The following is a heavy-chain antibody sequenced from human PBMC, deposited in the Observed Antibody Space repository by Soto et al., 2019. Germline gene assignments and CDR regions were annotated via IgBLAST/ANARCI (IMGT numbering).Heavy chain of an antibody. CDR2: ISYDGSNE. CDR3: ASPVTYCGGDCYDAFDI. Sequence: QVQLVESGGGVVQPGRSLRLSCAASEFTFRSYAMHWVRQAAGKGLEWVAVISYDGSNEYYADSVKGRFTIFRDNSKNTLYLLMSGLGDEDTAVYYCASPVTYCGGDCYDAFDIWGRGTMGTVSS. V-gene: IGHV3-30-3*01. D-gene: IGHD2-21*02. J-gene: IGHJ3*02. CDR1: EFTFRSYA.